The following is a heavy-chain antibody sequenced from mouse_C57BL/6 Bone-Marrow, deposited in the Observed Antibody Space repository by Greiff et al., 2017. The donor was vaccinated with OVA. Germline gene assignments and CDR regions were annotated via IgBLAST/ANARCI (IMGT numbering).Heavy chain of an antibody. J-gene: IGHJ1*03. V-gene: IGHV1-63*01. CDR1: GYTFTNYW. D-gene: IGHD1-1*01. Sequence: VQLQESGAELVRPGTSVKMSCKASGYTFTNYWIGWAKQRPGHGLEWIGDIYPGGGYTNYNEKFKGKATLTADKSSSTAYMQFSSLTSEDSAIYYWARWTNYYGRSHWYFDVWGTGTTVTVSS. CDR3: ARWTNYYGRSHWYFDV. CDR2: IYPGGGYT.